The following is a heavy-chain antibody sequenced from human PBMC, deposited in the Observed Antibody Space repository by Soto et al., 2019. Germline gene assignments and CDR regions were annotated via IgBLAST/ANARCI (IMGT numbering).Heavy chain of an antibody. CDR3: ASRLRFLEWSHRGYYGMDV. CDR1: GGTFSSYA. Sequence: AASVKVSCKASGGTFSSYAISWVRQAPGQGLEWMGGIIPIFGTANYAQKFQGRVTITADESTSTAYMELSSLRSEDTAVYYCASRLRFLEWSHRGYYGMDVWGQGTTVTVSS. CDR2: IIPIFGTA. D-gene: IGHD3-3*01. J-gene: IGHJ6*02. V-gene: IGHV1-69*13.